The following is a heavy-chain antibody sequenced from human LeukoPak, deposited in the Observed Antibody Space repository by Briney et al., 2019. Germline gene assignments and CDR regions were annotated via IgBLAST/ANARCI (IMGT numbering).Heavy chain of an antibody. CDR3: ARGVPAGVDV. Sequence: ASVKVSCKASGYSFSIYDINWVRQATGQGLEWMGWVSPKSGETRYAQKFQGRVTMTRDTSLRTAYMELSSLTSEDTAVYYCARGVPAGVDVWGQGTTVTVSS. J-gene: IGHJ6*02. V-gene: IGHV1-8*01. CDR2: VSPKSGET. CDR1: GYSFSIYD.